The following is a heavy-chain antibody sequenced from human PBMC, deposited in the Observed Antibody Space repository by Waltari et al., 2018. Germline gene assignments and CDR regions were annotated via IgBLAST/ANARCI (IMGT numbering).Heavy chain of an antibody. D-gene: IGHD1-26*01. V-gene: IGHV4-39*01. CDR3: ARLTVVGATRWFDP. CDR1: GDSLNRRQIY. J-gene: IGHJ5*02. CDR2: IYYSGST. Sequence: QLHLQESGPGLVKPSETLSLICSVCGDSLNRRQIYRGWIRQPPGKGLESIGSIYYSGSTYHNPSLTSRVTRSVDTSKNEFYLKLTSGTAADTATYYCARLTVVGATRWFDPWGQGTQVTVSS.